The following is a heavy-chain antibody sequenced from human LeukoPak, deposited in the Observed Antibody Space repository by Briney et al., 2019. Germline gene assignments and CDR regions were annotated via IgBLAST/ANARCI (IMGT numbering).Heavy chain of an antibody. CDR3: ARDRDGFNGGAFDI. D-gene: IGHD5-24*01. Sequence: SETLSLTCTVSGGSISSYYWSWIRQPPGKGPEWIGYIYYSGSTNYNPSLKSRVTISVDTSKNQFSLKLSSVTAADTAVYYCARDRDGFNGGAFDIWGQGTMVTVSS. CDR1: GGSISSYY. CDR2: IYYSGST. J-gene: IGHJ3*02. V-gene: IGHV4-59*01.